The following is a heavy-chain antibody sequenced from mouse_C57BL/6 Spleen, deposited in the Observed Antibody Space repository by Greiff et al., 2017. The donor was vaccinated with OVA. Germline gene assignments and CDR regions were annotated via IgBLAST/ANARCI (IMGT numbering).Heavy chain of an antibody. CDR2: IYPGDGDT. CDR1: GYAFSSSW. D-gene: IGHD1-1*01. CDR3: AREGVVAYYYAMDY. Sequence: QVQLKQSGPELVKPGASVKISCKASGYAFSSSWMNWVKQRPGKGLEWIGRIYPGDGDTNYNGKFKGKATLTADKSSSTAYMQLSSLTSEDSAVYFCAREGVVAYYYAMDYWGQGTSVTVSS. V-gene: IGHV1-82*01. J-gene: IGHJ4*01.